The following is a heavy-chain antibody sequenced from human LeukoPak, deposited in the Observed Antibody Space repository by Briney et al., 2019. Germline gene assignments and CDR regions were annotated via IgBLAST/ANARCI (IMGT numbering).Heavy chain of an antibody. D-gene: IGHD3-3*01. J-gene: IGHJ4*02. Sequence: GGSLRLSCVASGFTFRKYAMSWVRQAPGKGLEWVGRIKSKTDGGTAEHAAPVKGRFIISRDDSKNTLYLQMNSLNSDDTGVYYCATALRGVGFWGQGTLVTVPS. CDR2: IKSKTDGGTA. CDR3: ATALRGVGF. CDR1: GFTFRKYA. V-gene: IGHV3-15*01.